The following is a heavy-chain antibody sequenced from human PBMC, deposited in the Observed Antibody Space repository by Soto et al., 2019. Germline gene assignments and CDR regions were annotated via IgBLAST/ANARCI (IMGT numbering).Heavy chain of an antibody. V-gene: IGHV4-59*01. J-gene: IGHJ6*02. CDR3: ARDLWGYCGADCYPLDV. CDR1: GGSISRYY. Sequence: QVRLQESGPGLVKPSETLSLTCTVSGGSISRYYWSWIRQPPGKGLEWIGYMYNTGSTIYNPSLKSRVTRSVDTSKNRFSLKLISVTAADTAVYYCARDLWGYCGADCYPLDVWGQGTTVTVSS. D-gene: IGHD2-21*02. CDR2: MYNTGST.